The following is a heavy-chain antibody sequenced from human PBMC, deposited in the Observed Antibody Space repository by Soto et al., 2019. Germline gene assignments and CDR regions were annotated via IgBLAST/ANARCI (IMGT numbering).Heavy chain of an antibody. CDR2: ISSGSSYI. CDR1: EFTFSVYS. Sequence: DVQLEESGGGLVKPGGSLRLSCVASEFTFSVYSMNWVRQAPGKGLEWVSSISSGSSYIYYADSVKGRFTISRDNDKSSLFMHMNSLRVDDTAVYYCTRDRVKIRGGYYHYYGMAVGGHGTTVTVSS. CDR3: TRDRVKIRGGYYHYYGMAV. D-gene: IGHD3-10*01. V-gene: IGHV3-21*02. J-gene: IGHJ6*02.